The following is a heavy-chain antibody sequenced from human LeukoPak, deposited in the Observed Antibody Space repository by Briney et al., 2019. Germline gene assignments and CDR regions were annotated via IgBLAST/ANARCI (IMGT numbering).Heavy chain of an antibody. CDR1: GGSISSYY. Sequence: SETLSLTCTVSGGSISSYYWSWIRQPPGKGLEWIGYIYYSGSTNYNPSLESRVTISVDTSKNQFSLKLNSVAAADTAVYYCARAGPRVVAAMGYYFYSWGQGTLGTVSS. CDR2: IYYSGST. V-gene: IGHV4-59*01. D-gene: IGHD2-15*01. CDR3: ARAGPRVVAAMGYYFYS. J-gene: IGHJ4*02.